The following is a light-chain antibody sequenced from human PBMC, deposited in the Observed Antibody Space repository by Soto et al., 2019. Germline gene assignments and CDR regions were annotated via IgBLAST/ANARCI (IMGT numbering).Light chain of an antibody. CDR2: GAS. CDR3: QQCYTWPYT. CDR1: QSVGSN. V-gene: IGKV3-15*01. J-gene: IGKJ2*01. Sequence: EIVMTQSPATLSVSPGERATLSCRASQSVGSNLAWYQQKPGQAPRLLISGASTRATGIPARFSASGSGTEFTLTISRLQSEDFAVYYCQQCYTWPYTFGQGTKVDIK.